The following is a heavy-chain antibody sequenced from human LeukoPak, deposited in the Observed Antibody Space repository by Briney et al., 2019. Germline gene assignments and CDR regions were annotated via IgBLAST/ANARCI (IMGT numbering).Heavy chain of an antibody. CDR3: ARGWQWLVLEPPFDY. V-gene: IGHV3-74*01. CDR2: INSDGSST. J-gene: IGHJ4*02. D-gene: IGHD6-19*01. Sequence: PGGSLRLSCAASGFTFSSYWMHWVRHAPGKGLVWVSRINSDGSSTSYADSVKGRFTISRDNAKNTLYLQMNSLRAEDTAVYYCARGWQWLVLEPPFDYWGQGTPVTVSS. CDR1: GFTFSSYW.